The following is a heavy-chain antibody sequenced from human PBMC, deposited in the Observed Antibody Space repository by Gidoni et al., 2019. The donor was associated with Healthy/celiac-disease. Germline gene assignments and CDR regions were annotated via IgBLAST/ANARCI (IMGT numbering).Heavy chain of an antibody. CDR3: ARDADDILTGSNWFDP. V-gene: IGHV1-69*04. CDR2: ITPILGIA. Sequence: QVQLVHSGAVVKKPVSSVKISCKASGGTFCSSTISWVRQARGLGLEWMGRITPILGIANYEQKFQGRVTITADKSTSTAYMELSSLRSEDTGVYYCARDADDILTGSNWFDPWGQGTLVTVSS. J-gene: IGHJ5*02. CDR1: GGTFCSST. D-gene: IGHD3-9*01.